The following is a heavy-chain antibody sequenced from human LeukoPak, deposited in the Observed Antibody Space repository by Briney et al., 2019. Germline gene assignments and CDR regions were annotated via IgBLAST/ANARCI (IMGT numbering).Heavy chain of an antibody. CDR3: AKEGTWDGNY. J-gene: IGHJ4*02. CDR2: ISGSGGTT. D-gene: IGHD1-26*01. CDR1: GFTFSNYA. V-gene: IGHV3-23*01. Sequence: QPGGSLRLSCAASGFTFSNYAMSWVRQGPGKGLEWVSGISGSGGTTYYADSVKGWFTISRDNSKNTLYLQLNSLRTEDTAVYYCAKEGTWDGNYWGQGALVTVSS.